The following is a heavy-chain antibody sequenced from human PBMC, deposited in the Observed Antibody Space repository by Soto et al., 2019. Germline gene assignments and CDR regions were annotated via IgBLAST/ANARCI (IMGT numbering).Heavy chain of an antibody. D-gene: IGHD3-10*01. J-gene: IGHJ4*02. CDR3: ARGGLWFGDYFDY. CDR2: INHSGST. Sequence: SETLSLTCAVYGGPFSGYYWSWIRQPPGKGLEWIGEINHSGSTNYNPSLKSRVTISVDTSKNQFSLKLSSVTAADTAVYYCARGGLWFGDYFDYWGQGTLVTVSS. V-gene: IGHV4-34*01. CDR1: GGPFSGYY.